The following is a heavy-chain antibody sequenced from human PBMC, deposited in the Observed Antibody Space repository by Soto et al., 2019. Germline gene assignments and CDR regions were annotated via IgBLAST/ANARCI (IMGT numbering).Heavy chain of an antibody. Sequence: GGSLRLSCAASGFTFSDYYMSWIRQAPGKGLEWVSYISSSGSTIYYADSVKGRFTISRDNAKNSLYLQMNSLRAEDTAVYYCARRLVVVVAEYYFDYWGQGTLVTVSS. V-gene: IGHV3-11*01. CDR2: ISSSGSTI. J-gene: IGHJ4*02. D-gene: IGHD2-15*01. CDR3: ARRLVVVVAEYYFDY. CDR1: GFTFSDYY.